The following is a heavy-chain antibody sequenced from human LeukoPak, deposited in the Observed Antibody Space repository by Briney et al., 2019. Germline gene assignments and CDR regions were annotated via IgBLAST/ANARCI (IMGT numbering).Heavy chain of an antibody. CDR1: GDSISSSSYY. Sequence: PSETLSLTCTVSGDSISSSSYYWGWLRQPPGKGLEWIGTIYYSGSTYYNSSLKSRVTMSVDTSKSQFSLNLSSVTAADTAVYYCARHSNGGCTSTRCHIDYWGQGTLVTVSS. CDR3: ARHSNGGCTSTRCHIDY. D-gene: IGHD2-2*01. J-gene: IGHJ4*02. CDR2: IYYSGST. V-gene: IGHV4-39*01.